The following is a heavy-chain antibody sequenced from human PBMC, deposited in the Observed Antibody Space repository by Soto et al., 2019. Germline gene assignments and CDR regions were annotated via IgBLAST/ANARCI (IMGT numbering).Heavy chain of an antibody. CDR2: ISGSGGST. D-gene: IGHD6-13*01. CDR1: GFTFSSYA. Sequence: GGSLRLSCAASGFTFSSYALNWVRQAPGKGLEWVSVISGSGGSTYYTDSVKGRFTISRDNSKNTLYLQMNSLRAEDTAVYYCARRSSSWYFDCWGQGTLVTVSS. V-gene: IGHV3-23*01. CDR3: ARRSSSWYFDC. J-gene: IGHJ4*02.